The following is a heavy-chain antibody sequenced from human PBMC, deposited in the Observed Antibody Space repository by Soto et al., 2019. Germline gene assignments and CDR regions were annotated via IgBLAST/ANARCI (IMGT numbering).Heavy chain of an antibody. D-gene: IGHD3-3*01. CDR2: IDPTDSFT. Sequence: PXESLKISCKGSGYNFTRYWTTWVRQMPGKGLEWMGNIDPTDSFTNYSPSFQGHVTISTDKSMSTAYLQWGTLKASDTAMYYCARRGYDFWSGLDVWGQGTTVTVSS. CDR1: GYNFTRYW. V-gene: IGHV5-10-1*01. J-gene: IGHJ6*02. CDR3: ARRGYDFWSGLDV.